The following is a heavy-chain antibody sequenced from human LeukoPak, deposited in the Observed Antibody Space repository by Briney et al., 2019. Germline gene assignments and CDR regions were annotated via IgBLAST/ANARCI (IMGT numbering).Heavy chain of an antibody. D-gene: IGHD6-13*01. CDR1: GGSISSGGYY. CDR2: IYYSGST. Sequence: SETLSLTCTVSGGSISSGGYYWSWIRQHPGKGLEWIGYIYYSGSTYYNPSLKSRVTISVDTSKNQFSLKLSSVTAADTAVYYRARGFRIAAAGTGNWGQGTLVTVSS. J-gene: IGHJ4*02. CDR3: ARGFRIAAAGTGN. V-gene: IGHV4-31*03.